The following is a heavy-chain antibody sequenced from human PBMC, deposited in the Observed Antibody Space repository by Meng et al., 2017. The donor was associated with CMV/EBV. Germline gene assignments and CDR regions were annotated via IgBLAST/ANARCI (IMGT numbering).Heavy chain of an antibody. Sequence: GGSLRLSCAASGFTFSSYEMNWVRQAPGKGLEWVSYISGSGSTIYYADSVKGRFTTSRDNAKNSLYLQMNSLRAEDTAVYYCARVLQPHYYYYYGMDAWGQGTTVTVSS. V-gene: IGHV3-48*03. CDR2: ISGSGSTI. D-gene: IGHD4-11*01. CDR3: ARVLQPHYYYYYGMDA. J-gene: IGHJ6*02. CDR1: GFTFSSYE.